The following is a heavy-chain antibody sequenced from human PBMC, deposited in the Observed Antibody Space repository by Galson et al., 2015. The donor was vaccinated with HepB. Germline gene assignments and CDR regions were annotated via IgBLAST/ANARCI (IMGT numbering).Heavy chain of an antibody. CDR3: TRDEGYSDYIWGSYCLV. CDR1: GFTFGDYA. CDR2: IRSKAYGGTT. D-gene: IGHD3-16*01. V-gene: IGHV3-49*03. Sequence: SLRLSCAASGFTFGDYAMSWFRQAPGKGLEWVGFIRSKAYGGTTEYAASVKGRFTISRDDSKSIAYLQMNSLKTEDTAVYYCTRDEGYSDYIWGSYCLVWGKGTTVTVSS. J-gene: IGHJ6*04.